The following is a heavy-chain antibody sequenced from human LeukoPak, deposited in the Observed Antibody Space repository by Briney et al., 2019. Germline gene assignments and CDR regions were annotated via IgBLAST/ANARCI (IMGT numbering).Heavy chain of an antibody. J-gene: IGHJ4*02. Sequence: GGSLRLSCAASGFTFSSYGMHWVRQAPGKGLEWVSAISGSGGSTYYADSVKGRFTISRDNSKNTLYLQMNSLRAEDTAVYYCAKDIYYDSTLFDYWGQGTLVTVSS. CDR3: AKDIYYDSTLFDY. D-gene: IGHD3-22*01. CDR2: ISGSGGST. V-gene: IGHV3-23*01. CDR1: GFTFSSYG.